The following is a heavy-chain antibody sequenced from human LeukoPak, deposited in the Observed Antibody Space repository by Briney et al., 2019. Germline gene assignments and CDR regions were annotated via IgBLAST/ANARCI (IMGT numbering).Heavy chain of an antibody. J-gene: IGHJ4*02. V-gene: IGHV3-48*03. Sequence: GGSLRLSCAASGFTFSSYEMNGVRQAPGKGLEWVSYISSNGSPIFYADSVKGRFTISRDNAKNSLSLLMNSLRAEDTAVYYCARDGGSGILDWGQGTLVTVSS. CDR1: GFTFSSYE. CDR2: ISSNGSPI. D-gene: IGHD3-10*01. CDR3: ARDGGSGILD.